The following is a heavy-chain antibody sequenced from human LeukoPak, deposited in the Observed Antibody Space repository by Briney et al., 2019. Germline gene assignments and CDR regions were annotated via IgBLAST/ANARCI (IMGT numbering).Heavy chain of an antibody. CDR3: ARELPTGYCSSTSCFRAFDI. Sequence: ASVKVSRKASGYTFTGYYMHWVRQAPGQGLEWMGWINPNSGGTNYAQKLQGRVTMTRDTSISTAYMELSRLRSDDTAVYYCARELPTGYCSSTSCFRAFDIWGQGTMVTVSS. D-gene: IGHD2-2*03. V-gene: IGHV1-2*02. J-gene: IGHJ3*02. CDR2: INPNSGGT. CDR1: GYTFTGYY.